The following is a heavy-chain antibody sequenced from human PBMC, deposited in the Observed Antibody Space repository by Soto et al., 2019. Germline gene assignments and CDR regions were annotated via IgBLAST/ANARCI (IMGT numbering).Heavy chain of an antibody. D-gene: IGHD3-10*02. CDR1: GFTFGDYA. CDR2: IRSKAYGGTT. CDR3: TRDLVRGADPYYFDY. V-gene: IGHV3-49*03. Sequence: GGSLRLSCTASGFTFGDYAMSWFRQAPGKGLEWVGFIRSKAYGGTTEYAASVKGRFTISRDDSKSIAYLQMNSLKTEDTAVYYCTRDLVRGADPYYFDYWGQGTLVTVSS. J-gene: IGHJ4*02.